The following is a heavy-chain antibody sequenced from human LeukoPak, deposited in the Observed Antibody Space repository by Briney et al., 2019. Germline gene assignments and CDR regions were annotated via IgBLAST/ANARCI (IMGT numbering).Heavy chain of an antibody. J-gene: IGHJ2*01. V-gene: IGHV4-59*01. CDR2: IYYSGST. CDR3: ARVYYSNSYDYWYFDL. Sequence: PSETLSLTCTVSGGSISGYYWSWIRQPPGKGLEWIGYIYYSGSTSYNPSLKSRVTISVDTSKNQFSLKLSSVTAADTAVYYCARVYYSNSYDYWYFDLWGRGTLVTVSS. D-gene: IGHD6-13*01. CDR1: GGSISGYY.